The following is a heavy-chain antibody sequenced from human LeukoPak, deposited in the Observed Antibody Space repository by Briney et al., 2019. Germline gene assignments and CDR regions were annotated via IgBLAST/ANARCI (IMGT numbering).Heavy chain of an antibody. D-gene: IGHD2-21*02. V-gene: IGHV3-30-3*01. Sequence: GRSLRLSCAASGFTFSSYAMHWVRQAPGKGLEWVAVISYDGSNKYYADSVKGRFTISRDNSKNTLYLQMNSLRAEDTAVFYCARTAYCGGDCPNDAFDIWGQGTMVTVSS. CDR3: ARTAYCGGDCPNDAFDI. J-gene: IGHJ3*02. CDR1: GFTFSSYA. CDR2: ISYDGSNK.